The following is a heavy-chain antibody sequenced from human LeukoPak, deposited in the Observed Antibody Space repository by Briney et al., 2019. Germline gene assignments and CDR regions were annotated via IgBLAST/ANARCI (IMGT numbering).Heavy chain of an antibody. Sequence: SETLSLTCTVSGGSISSYYWSWIRQPPGKGLEWIGYIYYSGSTNYNPSLKSRVTISVDTSQNQFSLKLSSVTAADTAVYYCARESQEKYYFDYWGQGTLVTVSS. V-gene: IGHV4-59*12. D-gene: IGHD5-24*01. CDR3: ARESQEKYYFDY. CDR2: IYYSGST. CDR1: GGSISSYY. J-gene: IGHJ4*02.